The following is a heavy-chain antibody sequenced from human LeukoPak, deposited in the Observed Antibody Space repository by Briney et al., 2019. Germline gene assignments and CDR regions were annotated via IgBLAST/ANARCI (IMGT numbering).Heavy chain of an antibody. CDR2: ISNFDGDT. V-gene: IGHV1-18*01. Sequence: GASVKVSCKPSGYTFTRYGINWVRQAPGEGLEWVGWISNFDGDTKVAENLQGRVTLTTDSSTSTAYMVLTNLKFDDTAVYYCVRARGCSNCVLTDGFDSWGQGTKVTVSS. J-gene: IGHJ3*01. CDR3: VRARGCSNCVLTDGFDS. CDR1: GYTFTRYG. D-gene: IGHD6-13*01.